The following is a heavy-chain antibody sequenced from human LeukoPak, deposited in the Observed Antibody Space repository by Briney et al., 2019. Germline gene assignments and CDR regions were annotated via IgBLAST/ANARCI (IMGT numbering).Heavy chain of an antibody. CDR1: GYSFTSYW. J-gene: IGHJ5*02. D-gene: IGHD3-22*01. V-gene: IGHV5-51*01. Sequence: GESLKISCKGSGYSFTSYWIGWVRQMPGKGLEWMGIIYPGDSDTRYSPSFQGQVTISADKSINTAYLQWSSLKASDTAMYYCVTSNGGPKNYYDSSAYYGWFDPWGQGTLVTVSS. CDR2: IYPGDSDT. CDR3: VTSNGGPKNYYDSSAYYGWFDP.